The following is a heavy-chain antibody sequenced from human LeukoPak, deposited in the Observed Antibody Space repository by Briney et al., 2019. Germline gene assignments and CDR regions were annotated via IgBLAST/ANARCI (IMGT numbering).Heavy chain of an antibody. V-gene: IGHV3-23*01. CDR2: ISGSGGST. CDR1: GFTFSSYG. J-gene: IGHJ4*02. CDR3: ARENYRDYGDYDFDY. Sequence: PGGSLRLSCAASGFTFSSYGMSWVRQAPGKGLEWVSAISGSGGSTYYADSVKGRFTISRDNSKNTLYLQTNSLRAEDTAVYYCARENYRDYGDYDFDYWGQGTLVTVSS. D-gene: IGHD4-17*01.